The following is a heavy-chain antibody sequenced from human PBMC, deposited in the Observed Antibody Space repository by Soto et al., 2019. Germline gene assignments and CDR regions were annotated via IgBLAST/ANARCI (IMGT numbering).Heavy chain of an antibody. CDR1: GYTFTSYD. J-gene: IGHJ3*02. CDR3: ARGNLAYYDFLTGYYAFDI. V-gene: IGHV1-8*01. Sequence: GASVKVSCKASGYTFTSYDINWVRQATGQGLEWMGWMNPNSGNTGYAQKFQGRATMTRNTSISTAYMELSSLRSEDTAVYYCARGNLAYYDFLTGYYAFDIWGQGTMVTVSS. CDR2: MNPNSGNT. D-gene: IGHD3-9*01.